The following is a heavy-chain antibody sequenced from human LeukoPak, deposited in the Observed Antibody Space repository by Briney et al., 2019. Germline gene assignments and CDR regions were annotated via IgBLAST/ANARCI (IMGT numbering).Heavy chain of an antibody. CDR2: ISSTGNTI. CDR3: ARQYSSGWCTDY. J-gene: IGHJ4*02. D-gene: IGHD6-19*01. Sequence: PGGSLRLSCAASGFTFSSYSMNWVRQAPGKGLEGVSYISSTGNTIYYADSVKGRFTISRDNAKNSLFLQMNSLKDEDTAVYYCARQYSSGWCTDYWGQGTLVTVSS. CDR1: GFTFSSYS. V-gene: IGHV3-48*02.